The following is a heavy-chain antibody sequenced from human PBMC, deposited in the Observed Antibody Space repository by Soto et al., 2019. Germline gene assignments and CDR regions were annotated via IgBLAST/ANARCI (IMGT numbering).Heavy chain of an antibody. V-gene: IGHV5-51*01. CDR2: IYPGDSDT. CDR3: ARLDMITFGGVIAKIDAFYI. D-gene: IGHD3-16*02. J-gene: IGHJ3*02. Sequence: GESLKISCKGSGYSFTSYWIGWVRQMPGKGLEWMGIIYPGDSDTRYSPSFQGQVTISADKSISTAYLQWSSLKASDTAMYYCARLDMITFGGVIAKIDAFYIWGQGTMVSVSS. CDR1: GYSFTSYW.